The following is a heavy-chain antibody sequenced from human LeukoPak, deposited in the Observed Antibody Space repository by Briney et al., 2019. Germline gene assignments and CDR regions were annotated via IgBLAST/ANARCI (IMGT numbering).Heavy chain of an antibody. CDR1: GFTFDDYA. J-gene: IGHJ4*02. CDR2: ISWNSGSI. D-gene: IGHD1-26*01. CDR3: AKGWMGATLHYFDY. V-gene: IGHV3-9*01. Sequence: PGGSLRLSCAASGFTFDDYAMHWVRQAPGKGLEWVSGISWNSGSIGYADSVKGRFTISRDNAKNSLYLQMNSLRAEDTALYYCAKGWMGATLHYFDYWGQGTLVTVSS.